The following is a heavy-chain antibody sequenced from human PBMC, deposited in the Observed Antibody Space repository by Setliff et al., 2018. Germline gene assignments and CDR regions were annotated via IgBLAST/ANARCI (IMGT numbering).Heavy chain of an antibody. Sequence: GGSLRLSCTASGLSYINDWMIWVRQAPGKGLEWVSKTHRDGITVYSDSVKGRFTISRDISMNTLFLEIDSLRSEDTGLYYCAREGSIGWSQYFHHWGQGTPVTVSS. CDR3: AREGSIGWSQYFHH. CDR1: GLSYINDW. V-gene: IGHV3-48*01. D-gene: IGHD6-19*01. J-gene: IGHJ1*01. CDR2: THRDGITV.